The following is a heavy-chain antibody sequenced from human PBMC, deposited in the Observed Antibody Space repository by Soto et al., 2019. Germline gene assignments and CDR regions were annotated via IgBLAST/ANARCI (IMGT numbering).Heavy chain of an antibody. D-gene: IGHD3-10*01. CDR2: ISYDGSNK. J-gene: IGHJ6*02. CDR3: AKGYVSGSYYNGGMDV. CDR1: GFTFSSYG. V-gene: IGHV3-30*18. Sequence: GGSLRLSCAASGFTFSSYGMHWVRQAPGKGLEWVAVISYDGSNKYYADSVKGRFTISRDNSKNTLYLQMNSLRAEDTAVYYCAKGYVSGSYYNGGMDVWGQGTTVTVSS.